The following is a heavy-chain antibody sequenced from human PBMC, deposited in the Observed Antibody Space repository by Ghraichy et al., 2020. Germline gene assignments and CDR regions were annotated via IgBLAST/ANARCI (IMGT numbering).Heavy chain of an antibody. J-gene: IGHJ4*02. CDR2: ISYDGSNK. D-gene: IGHD5-18*01. CDR1: GFTFSSYA. CDR3: AREVDTAYFDY. V-gene: IGHV3-30-3*01. Sequence: GGSLRLSCAASGFTFSSYAMHWVRQAPGKGLEWVAVISYDGSNKYYADSVKGRFTISRDNSKNTLYLQMNSLRAEDTAVYYCAREVDTAYFDYWCQGILVTVSS.